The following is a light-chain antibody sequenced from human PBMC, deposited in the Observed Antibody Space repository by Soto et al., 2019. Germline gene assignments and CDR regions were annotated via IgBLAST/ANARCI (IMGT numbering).Light chain of an antibody. CDR1: QRISPF. CDR2: AAS. J-gene: IGKJ2*01. Sequence: DIQMTQSPSSLSASVGDRVTITFLASQRISPFLNWYQQRPGNDPRLLIFAASTLHSGVPSRFSGSGTGTDFTLTIISLQPEDVATYVFQQSYRSPLTCVQGTKLDIE. V-gene: IGKV1-39*01. CDR3: QQSYRSPLT.